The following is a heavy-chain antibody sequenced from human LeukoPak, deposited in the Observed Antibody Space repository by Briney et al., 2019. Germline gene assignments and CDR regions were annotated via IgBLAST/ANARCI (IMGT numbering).Heavy chain of an antibody. J-gene: IGHJ6*04. CDR2: ISSSSRYI. CDR3: ARDLYCSSTSCYVSYYYYYYGMDV. CDR1: GYTFSSYS. Sequence: GGSVRLSCTASGYTFSSYSMNWLRKAPGKGLEWLSSISSSSRYIYYAHSVQSRFTTSRDNAKNSLYLQMNSLRADDTAVYYCARDLYCSSTSCYVSYYYYYYGMDVWGKGTTVTVSS. D-gene: IGHD2-2*01. V-gene: IGHV3-21*01.